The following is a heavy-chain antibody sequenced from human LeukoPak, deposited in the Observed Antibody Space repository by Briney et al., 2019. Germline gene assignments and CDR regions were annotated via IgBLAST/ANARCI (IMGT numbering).Heavy chain of an antibody. J-gene: IGHJ4*02. CDR2: ISYDGSNK. CDR3: ARVARQWLSDLQYFDY. CDR1: GFTFSSYA. V-gene: IGHV3-30*04. Sequence: SGGSLRLSCAASGFTFSSYAMHWVRQAPGKGLEWVAVISYDGSNKYYADSVKGRFTISRDNSKNTLYLQMNSLRAEDTAVYYCARVARQWLSDLQYFDYWGQGTLVTVSS. D-gene: IGHD6-19*01.